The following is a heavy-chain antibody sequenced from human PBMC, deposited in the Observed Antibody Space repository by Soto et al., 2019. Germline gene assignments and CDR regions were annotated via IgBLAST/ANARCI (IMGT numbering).Heavy chain of an antibody. CDR2: INPSGGST. D-gene: IGHD3-10*01. J-gene: IGHJ3*02. CDR3: AREVLGGYYGSGSYKHDGDAFDI. CDR1: GYTFTSYY. V-gene: IGHV1-46*03. Sequence: ASVKVSCKASGYTFTSYYMHWVRQAPGQGLEWMGIINPSGGSTSYAQKFQGRVTMTRDTSTSTVYMEPSSLRSEDTAVHYCAREVLGGYYGSGSYKHDGDAFDIWGQGTMVTVSS.